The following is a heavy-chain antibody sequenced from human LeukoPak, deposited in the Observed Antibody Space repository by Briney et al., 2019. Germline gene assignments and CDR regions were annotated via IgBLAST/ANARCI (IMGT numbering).Heavy chain of an antibody. D-gene: IGHD4-11*01. CDR2: INGDGSVT. CDR1: GLTLRNYW. J-gene: IGHJ4*02. Sequence: GGSLRLSCAASGLTLRNYWMAWVRQAPGKGLERVANINGDGSVTDYVDSVKGRFTISRDNARNSMYLQMNSLGAEDTAVYYCATQDYSNFDYWGRGILVSVSS. CDR3: ATQDYSNFDY. V-gene: IGHV3-7*01.